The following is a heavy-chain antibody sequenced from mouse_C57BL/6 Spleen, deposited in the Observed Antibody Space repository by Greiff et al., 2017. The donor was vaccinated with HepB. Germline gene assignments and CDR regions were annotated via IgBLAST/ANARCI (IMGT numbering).Heavy chain of an antibody. CDR2: INPSSGYT. CDR1: GYTFTSYW. CDR3: ASYAPYSYAMDY. Sequence: QVHVKQSGAELAKPGASVKLSCKASGYTFTSYWMHWVKQRPGQGLEWIGYINPSSGYTKYNQKFKDKATLTADKSSSTAYMQLSSLTYEDSAVYYCASYAPYSYAMDYWGQGTSLTVSS. D-gene: IGHD6-5*01. V-gene: IGHV1-7*01. J-gene: IGHJ4*01.